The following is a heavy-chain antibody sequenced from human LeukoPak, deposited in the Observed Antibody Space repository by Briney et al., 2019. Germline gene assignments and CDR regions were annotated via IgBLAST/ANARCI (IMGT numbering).Heavy chain of an antibody. V-gene: IGHV3-23*01. Sequence: GGSLRLSCAASGFTFRNYGMNWVRQAPGKGLEWVSGISPSGDITYYADSVKGRFTISRDNSKNTLYLRMNSLRAEDTAVYYCARPGGDYVSWYFDLWGRGTLVTVSS. CDR2: ISPSGDIT. J-gene: IGHJ2*01. D-gene: IGHD4-17*01. CDR1: GFTFRNYG. CDR3: ARPGGDYVSWYFDL.